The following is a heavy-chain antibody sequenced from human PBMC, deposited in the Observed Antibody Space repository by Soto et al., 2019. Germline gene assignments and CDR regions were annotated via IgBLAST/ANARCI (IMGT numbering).Heavy chain of an antibody. V-gene: IGHV1-46*01. Sequence: QVQLVQSGAEVKKPGASLKVTCKASGYTFTSNYMHWVRQAPGQGLEWRGIINTSGGSTSYAPKCPGRVTRTKDPDTSTVYMELSSRRSEDTALYYGARDSGAMVTGFSYWGQGNLVTGSS. J-gene: IGHJ4*02. CDR1: GYTFTSNY. CDR3: ARDSGAMVTGFSY. D-gene: IGHD5-18*01. CDR2: INTSGGST.